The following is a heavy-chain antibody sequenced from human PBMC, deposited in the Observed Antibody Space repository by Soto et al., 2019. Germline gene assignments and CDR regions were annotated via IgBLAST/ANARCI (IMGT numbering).Heavy chain of an antibody. CDR2: INHSGST. CDR3: ARGYFRFVY. Sequence: ASETLSLTCAVYGGSFSGYYWSWIRQPPGKGLEWIGEINHSGSTNYNPSLKSRVTISVDTSKNQFSLKLSSVTAADTAVYYCARGYFRFVYWGQGTLVTVSS. V-gene: IGHV4-34*01. D-gene: IGHD3-9*01. CDR1: GGSFSGYY. J-gene: IGHJ4*02.